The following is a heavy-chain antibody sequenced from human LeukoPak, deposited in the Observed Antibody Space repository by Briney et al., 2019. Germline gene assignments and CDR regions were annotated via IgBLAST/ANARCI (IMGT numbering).Heavy chain of an antibody. Sequence: SETLSLTCAVYGGSFSGYYWGCIRQPPGEGLEWIGSIYYGGSTYYNPSLKSRVTISVDAAKRQFSLKVTSVTAADTAVYYCARHVVVVPGRGFRRNWFDPWGQGTLVIVSS. D-gene: IGHD2-2*01. CDR1: GGSFSGYY. V-gene: IGHV4-59*05. CDR3: ARHVVVVPGRGFRRNWFDP. CDR2: IYYGGST. J-gene: IGHJ5*02.